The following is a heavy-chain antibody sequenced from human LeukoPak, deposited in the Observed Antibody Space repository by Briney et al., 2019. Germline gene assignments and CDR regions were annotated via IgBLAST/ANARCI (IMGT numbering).Heavy chain of an antibody. V-gene: IGHV3-30*02. CDR3: AKGVERIVVVVAATPDY. CDR1: GFTFSSYG. D-gene: IGHD2-15*01. CDR2: IRYDGSNK. Sequence: GGSLRLSCAASGFTFSSYGMHWVRQAPGKGLEWVAFIRYDGSNKYYADSVKGRFTISRDNSKNTLYLQMNSLRAEDTAVYYCAKGVERIVVVVAATPDYWGQGTLVTVSS. J-gene: IGHJ4*02.